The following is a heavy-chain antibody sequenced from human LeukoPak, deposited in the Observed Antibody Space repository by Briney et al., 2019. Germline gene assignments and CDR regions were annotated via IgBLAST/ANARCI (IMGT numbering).Heavy chain of an antibody. D-gene: IGHD6-13*01. CDR1: GGSISSYY. V-gene: IGHV4-59*08. J-gene: IGHJ6*03. Sequence: SETLSLTCTVSGGSISSYYWSWIRQPPGKGLEWIGYIYYSGSTNYNPSLKSRVTISVDTSKNQFSLKLSSVTAADTAVYYCARQNSSSWPYYYYYYMDVWGKGTTVTVSS. CDR3: ARQNSSSWPYYYYYYMDV. CDR2: IYYSGST.